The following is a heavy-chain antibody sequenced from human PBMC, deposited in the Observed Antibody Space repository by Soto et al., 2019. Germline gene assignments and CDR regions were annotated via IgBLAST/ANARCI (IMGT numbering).Heavy chain of an antibody. CDR1: GFTFPTYA. CDR2: IPLSSDGS. Sequence: EVQLLESGGDLVQPGGSLRLSCAASGFTFPTYAMTWVRRAPGKGLEWVSTIPLSSDGSYYADSVMGRFTISRDNYKNTLYLQMSGLRAEDTAVYYCARGGPRDGYRDLDYWGQGTQVTVSS. V-gene: IGHV3-23*01. D-gene: IGHD5-18*01. CDR3: ARGGPRDGYRDLDY. J-gene: IGHJ4*02.